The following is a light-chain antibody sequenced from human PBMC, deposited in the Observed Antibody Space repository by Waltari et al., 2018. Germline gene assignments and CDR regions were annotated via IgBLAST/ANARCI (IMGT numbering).Light chain of an antibody. CDR2: EVS. J-gene: IGLJ1*01. Sequence: QSALTQPPSASGSPGQSVTIACTGTSSDIGAYNYVSWYQQHPGKAPKLLIYEVSARPSGVPARFSGSKSGNTASLTVSGLQAEDEADYYCSSYATTYSFVFGSGTRVAVL. CDR1: SSDIGAYNY. CDR3: SSYATTYSFV. V-gene: IGLV2-8*01.